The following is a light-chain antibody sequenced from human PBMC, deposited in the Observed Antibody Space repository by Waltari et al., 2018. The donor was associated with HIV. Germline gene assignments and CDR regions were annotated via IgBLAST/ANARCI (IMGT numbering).Light chain of an antibody. CDR1: QSVLYSTNNKNY. CDR3: QKYYDTPLT. V-gene: IGKV4-1*01. Sequence: DIVMSQSPDSLAVSLGERATSNCKSSQSVLYSTNNKNYLAWYQQKPGQPPKLLIYWASTRESGVLDRFSVSGSGTDFTLTISRLQAEDVVVYYCQKYYDTPLTFGGGTKVEIK. CDR2: WAS. J-gene: IGKJ4*01.